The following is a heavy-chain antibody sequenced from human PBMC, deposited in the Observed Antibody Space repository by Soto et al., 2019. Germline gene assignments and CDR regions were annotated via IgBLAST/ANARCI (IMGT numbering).Heavy chain of an antibody. CDR3: ARGRWGYYYCSGSYPCWFDS. Sequence: SETLSLTCAVYGGSFSGYYWSWIRQPPGKGLEWIGEIKHSGSTNYNPSLKSRVTISVDTSKNQFSLKLSSVTAADTAVYYCARGRWGYYYCSGSYPCWFDSWGQGTLVTVSS. D-gene: IGHD3-10*01. CDR2: IKHSGST. J-gene: IGHJ5*01. CDR1: GGSFSGYY. V-gene: IGHV4-34*01.